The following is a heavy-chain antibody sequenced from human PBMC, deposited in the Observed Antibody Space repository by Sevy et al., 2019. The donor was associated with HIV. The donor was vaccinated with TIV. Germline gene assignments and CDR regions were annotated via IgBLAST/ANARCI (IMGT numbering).Heavy chain of an antibody. CDR2: IYYSGST. Sequence: SETLSLTCTVSGGSISSYYWSWIRQPPGKGLEWIGYIYYSGSTNYNPSLKSRVTISVDTSKNQFSLKLSSVTAADTAVYYCARHEGTYDSSGYYGERAFHIWGQGTMVTVSS. CDR3: ARHEGTYDSSGYYGERAFHI. V-gene: IGHV4-59*08. J-gene: IGHJ3*02. CDR1: GGSISSYY. D-gene: IGHD3-22*01.